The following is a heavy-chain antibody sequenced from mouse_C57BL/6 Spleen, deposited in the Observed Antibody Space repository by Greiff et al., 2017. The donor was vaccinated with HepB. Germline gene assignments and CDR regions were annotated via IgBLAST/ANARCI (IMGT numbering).Heavy chain of an antibody. J-gene: IGHJ4*01. CDR3: TTDYGNYVRYYAMDY. CDR1: GFNIKDYY. V-gene: IGHV14-1*01. CDR2: IDPEDGDT. Sequence: EVQLQQSGAELVRPGASVKLSCTASGFNIKDYYMHWVKQRPEQGLEWIGRIDPEDGDTEYAPKFQGKATMTADTSSNTAYLQLSSLTSADTAVYYCTTDYGNYVRYYAMDYWGQRTSVTVSS. D-gene: IGHD2-1*01.